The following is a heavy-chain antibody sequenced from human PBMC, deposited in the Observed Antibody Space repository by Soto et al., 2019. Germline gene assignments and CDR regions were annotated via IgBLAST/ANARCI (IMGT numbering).Heavy chain of an antibody. Sequence: QVQLVQYGAEVKKPGSSVKDSCKTSGDIFSGYSISWVRQAPGQGLEWMGGIIPIFGTTNYAQRFHGRVTITADKSTSTVYMELYSLKSEDTAVYYCARDLGSGYDPGDYWGQGTLVTVSS. CDR1: GDIFSGYS. CDR2: IIPIFGTT. D-gene: IGHD5-12*01. J-gene: IGHJ4*02. V-gene: IGHV1-69*14. CDR3: ARDLGSGYDPGDY.